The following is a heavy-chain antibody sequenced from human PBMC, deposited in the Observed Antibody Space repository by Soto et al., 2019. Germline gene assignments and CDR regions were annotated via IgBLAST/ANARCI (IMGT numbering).Heavy chain of an antibody. Sequence: GGSLRLSCAASGFTFSSYEMNWVRQAPGKGLEWVSYISSSGSTIYYADSVKGRFTISRDSAKNSLYLQMNSLRAEDTAVYYCARQIYYYGSGTAYYYYYYGMDVWGQGTTVTSP. V-gene: IGHV3-48*03. J-gene: IGHJ6*02. CDR2: ISSSGSTI. CDR1: GFTFSSYE. CDR3: ARQIYYYGSGTAYYYYYYGMDV. D-gene: IGHD3-10*01.